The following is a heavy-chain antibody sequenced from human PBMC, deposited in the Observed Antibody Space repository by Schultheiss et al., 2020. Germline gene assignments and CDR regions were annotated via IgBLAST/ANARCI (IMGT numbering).Heavy chain of an antibody. J-gene: IGHJ6*02. CDR3: ARGGNGEARYYYYGMDV. CDR1: GGSISSYY. Sequence: SETLSLTCTVSGGSISSYYWSWIRQPPGKGLEWIGYIYYSGSTNYNPSLKSRVTISVDTSKNQFSLKLNSVTPEDTAVYYCARGGNGEARYYYYGMDVWGQGTTVTVSS. D-gene: IGHD1-1*01. CDR2: IYYSGST. V-gene: IGHV4-59*12.